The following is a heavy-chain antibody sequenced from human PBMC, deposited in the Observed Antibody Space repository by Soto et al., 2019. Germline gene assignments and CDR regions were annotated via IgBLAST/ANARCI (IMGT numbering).Heavy chain of an antibody. D-gene: IGHD5-12*01. CDR3: AHRPRGYAYYFDY. CDR1: GFSLSTRGVA. Sequence: QITLKESGPTLVKPTQTLTLTCTFSGFSLSTRGVAVGWIRQPPGKALEWLALIYWDEDKWYSSSLKSSLTIPDGTSKNQVVLPLTNMDPVDTATYYCAHRPRGYAYYFDYWGQGTLVTVSS. J-gene: IGHJ4*02. V-gene: IGHV2-5*02. CDR2: IYWDEDK.